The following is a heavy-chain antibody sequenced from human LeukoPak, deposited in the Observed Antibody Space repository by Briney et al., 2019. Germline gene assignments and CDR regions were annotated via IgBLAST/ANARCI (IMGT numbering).Heavy chain of an antibody. CDR3: ARVDRLYERTYPAGYDI. CDR1: GYNFRDYY. V-gene: IGHV1-2*02. D-gene: IGHD6-25*01. Sequence: EASVKVSCKASGYNFRDYYIHWVRHAPGQGLEWMGWINPHSGGTRYAPKFQGRVTMSRDTSINTAYMELRRLRSDDTAVFYCARVDRLYERTYPAGYDIWGQGTRVTVPS. CDR2: INPHSGGT. J-gene: IGHJ3*02.